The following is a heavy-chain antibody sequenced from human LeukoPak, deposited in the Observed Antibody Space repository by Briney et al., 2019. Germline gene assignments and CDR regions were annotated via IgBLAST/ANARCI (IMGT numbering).Heavy chain of an antibody. Sequence: SDTLSLTCTLSGHSISSSSVLWGWIPRPPGRGLGWLGGIYYSGSPYYNRSVTSRHPISLDTSKKQFSLKLSSVTAADTAVYYCASLSLRGYSGCDLGYYYYYIDVWGKGTTVTVSS. D-gene: IGHD5-12*01. CDR3: ASLSLRGYSGCDLGYYYYYIDV. CDR2: IYYSGSP. CDR1: GHSISSSSVL. J-gene: IGHJ6*03. V-gene: IGHV4-39*07.